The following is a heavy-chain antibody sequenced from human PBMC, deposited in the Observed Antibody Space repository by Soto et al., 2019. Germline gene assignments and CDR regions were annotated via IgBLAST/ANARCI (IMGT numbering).Heavy chain of an antibody. CDR1: GGTFSSYA. J-gene: IGHJ1*01. CDR2: IIPIFGTA. D-gene: IGHD1-20*01. Sequence: EASVKVSCKASGGTFSSYAISWVRQAPGQGLEWMGGIIPIFGTANYAQKFQGRVTITADKSTSTAYMELSSLRSEDTAVYYCAKGGPPTITGTTRYFQHWGQGTLVTASS. CDR3: AKGGPPTITGTTRYFQH. V-gene: IGHV1-69*06.